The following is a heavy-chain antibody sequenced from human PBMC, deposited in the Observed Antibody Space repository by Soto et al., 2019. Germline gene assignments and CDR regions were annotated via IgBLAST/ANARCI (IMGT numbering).Heavy chain of an antibody. CDR2: IYYDGSNK. J-gene: IGHJ4*02. D-gene: IGHD2-15*01. Sequence: SLRLSFAASGFTFSSYAMRWVRQAPGRGLEWVAVIYYDGSNKYYVDSVKGRFTISRDHSKNTLYLQMNSLRAEDTAVYYCARPYCSCGIRQYYFSYWGQGTPVTVSS. CDR3: ARPYCSCGIRQYYFSY. V-gene: IGHV3-33*01. CDR1: GFTFSSYA.